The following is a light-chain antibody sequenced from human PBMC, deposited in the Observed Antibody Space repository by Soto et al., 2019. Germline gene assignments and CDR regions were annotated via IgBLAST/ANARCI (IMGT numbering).Light chain of an antibody. Sequence: DIQMTQSPSSLSASVGDRVTITCRASQGIYNDLSWFQQKPGTAPKSLIYGASRLHSGVPSKFSGSGSGTEFTLTISSLQPEDFASYYGQQYYDYPITFGQGTRLEIE. CDR3: QQYYDYPIT. V-gene: IGKV1-16*02. CDR1: QGIYND. CDR2: GAS. J-gene: IGKJ5*01.